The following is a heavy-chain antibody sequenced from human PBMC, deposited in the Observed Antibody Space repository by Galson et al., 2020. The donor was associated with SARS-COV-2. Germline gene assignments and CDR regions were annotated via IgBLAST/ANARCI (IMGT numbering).Heavy chain of an antibody. V-gene: IGHV3-23*01. CDR2: ISGNGATT. CDR3: AKYSYYHSTGYLSLGF. J-gene: IGHJ4*02. CDR1: GFTFSSYA. Sequence: GGSLRLSCAVSGFTFSSYAMSWVRQAPGQGLDWVSFISGNGATTFYADSVKGRFTISRDSSTNTLHLQMNNLSAEDTAGYYCAKYSYYHSTGYLSLGFWGQGILVTVAS. D-gene: IGHD3-22*01.